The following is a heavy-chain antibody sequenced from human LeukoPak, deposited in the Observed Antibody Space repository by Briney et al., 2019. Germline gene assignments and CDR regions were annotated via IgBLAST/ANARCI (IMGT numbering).Heavy chain of an antibody. D-gene: IGHD4-17*01. V-gene: IGHV3-23*01. Sequence: GGSLRLSCAAPGFTFSSYAMSWVRQAPGKGLEWVSTISGSGGTTYYAEFVKGRFTISRDNSKNTLYLQMNSLRAEDTAVYYCARDSRLRRAVDYWGQGTLVTVSS. J-gene: IGHJ4*02. CDR2: ISGSGGTT. CDR3: ARDSRLRRAVDY. CDR1: GFTFSSYA.